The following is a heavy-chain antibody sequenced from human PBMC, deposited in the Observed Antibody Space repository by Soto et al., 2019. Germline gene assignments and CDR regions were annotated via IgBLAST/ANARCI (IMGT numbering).Heavy chain of an antibody. V-gene: IGHV3-7*05. Sequence: GGSLRLSCAASGFIFTNYWMSWVRQAPGKGLEWVASIKYDGNEKYYVDPVKGRFTISRDNAKNSVYLQMNSLRAEDTAVYYCARVRYYDRNFDYWGQGTLVTVSS. CDR3: ARVRYYDRNFDY. D-gene: IGHD3-16*01. J-gene: IGHJ4*02. CDR2: IKYDGNEK. CDR1: GFIFTNYW.